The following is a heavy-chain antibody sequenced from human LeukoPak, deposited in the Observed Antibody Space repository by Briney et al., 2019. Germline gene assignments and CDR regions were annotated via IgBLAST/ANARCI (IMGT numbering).Heavy chain of an antibody. Sequence: GGSLRLYCAASGFTFSSYGMHWVRQAPGKGLEWVAVISYDGSNKYYADSVKGRFTISRDNSKNTLYLQMNSLRAEDTAVYYCANGIVATTGFDYWGQGTLVTVSS. D-gene: IGHD5-12*01. CDR1: GFTFSSYG. CDR3: ANGIVATTGFDY. J-gene: IGHJ4*02. CDR2: ISYDGSNK. V-gene: IGHV3-30*18.